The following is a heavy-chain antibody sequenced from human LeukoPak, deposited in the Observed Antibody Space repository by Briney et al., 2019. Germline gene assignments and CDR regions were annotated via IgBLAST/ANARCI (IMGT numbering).Heavy chain of an antibody. CDR2: ISSSSSTI. D-gene: IGHD6-13*01. CDR1: GFTFSSYE. Sequence: EPGGSLRLSCAASGFTFSSYEVNWVRQAPGKGLEWVSYISSSSSTIYYADSVKGRFTISRDNAKNSLYLQMNSLRAEDTAVYYCAREAAIVAAGTDYYYYYMDVWGKGTTVTVSS. J-gene: IGHJ6*03. V-gene: IGHV3-48*01. CDR3: AREAAIVAAGTDYYYYYMDV.